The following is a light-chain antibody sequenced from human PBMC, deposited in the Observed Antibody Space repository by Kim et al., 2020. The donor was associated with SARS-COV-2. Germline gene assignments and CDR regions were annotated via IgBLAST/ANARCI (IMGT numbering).Light chain of an antibody. V-gene: IGLV3-19*01. CDR2: GKN. CDR3: NARHSSGIHPRV. Sequence: GQTVRTTCQGNSHTCYYASRSQHKPGQDPVLVISGKNKRPSAIASRFACPGSGNTAPLTITGAQAEDEASYSCNARHSSGIHPRVFGGGTHLTFL. J-gene: IGLJ3*02. CDR1: SHTCYY.